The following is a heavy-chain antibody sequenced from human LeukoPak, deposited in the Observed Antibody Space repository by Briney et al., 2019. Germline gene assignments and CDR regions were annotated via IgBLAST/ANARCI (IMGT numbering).Heavy chain of an antibody. CDR2: FDPEDGET. CDR3: ATAHGEGSGSYGLYGMDV. V-gene: IGHV1-24*01. Sequence: ASVNVSCTVSGYTLTELSMHWVRQAPGKGLEWMGGFDPEDGETIYAQKFQGRVTMTEDTSTDTAYVELSSLRSEDTAVYYCATAHGEGSGSYGLYGMDVWGQGTTVTVSS. CDR1: GYTLTELS. J-gene: IGHJ6*02. D-gene: IGHD3-10*01.